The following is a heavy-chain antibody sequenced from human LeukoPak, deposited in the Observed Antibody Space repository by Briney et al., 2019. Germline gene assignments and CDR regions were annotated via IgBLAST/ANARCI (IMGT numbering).Heavy chain of an antibody. Sequence: GASVKVSCKASGYTFTSYDFNWVRQATGQRPEWMGWMSPNSGDTGYAQKFQDRVTMTRNTSISTAYMELSSLRSDDTAVYYCARDSSHYYDFWSGYYDAEYFQHWGQGTLVTVSS. CDR2: MSPNSGDT. J-gene: IGHJ1*01. V-gene: IGHV1-8*01. D-gene: IGHD3-3*01. CDR1: GYTFTSYD. CDR3: ARDSSHYYDFWSGYYDAEYFQH.